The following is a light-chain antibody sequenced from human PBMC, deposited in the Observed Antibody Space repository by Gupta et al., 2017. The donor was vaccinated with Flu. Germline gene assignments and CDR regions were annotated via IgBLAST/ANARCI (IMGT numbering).Light chain of an antibody. CDR3: KQLNTDQPIT. CDR2: AAS. J-gene: IGKJ5*01. Sequence: SLLSAFVGASVTIACRASPVISSYLAWYQQNPGKATKLLILAASPLQSGVPSRFSGSGSGTECTRTISSLKPEDFATYSCKQLNTDQPITFGQGTRLEMK. V-gene: IGKV1-9*01. CDR1: PVISSY.